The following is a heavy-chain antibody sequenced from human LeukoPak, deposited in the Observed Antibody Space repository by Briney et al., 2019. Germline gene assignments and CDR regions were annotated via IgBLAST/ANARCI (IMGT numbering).Heavy chain of an antibody. CDR2: IYYSGST. D-gene: IGHD3-10*01. CDR1: GGSISSYY. Sequence: SETLSLTCTVSGGSISSYYWSWIRQPPGKGLEWIGYIYYSGSTNYNPSLKSRVTISVDTSKNQFSLKLRSVTAADTAVYYCARTRYYYNSRSYGAPYYFDYWGQGTLVTVSS. CDR3: ARTRYYYNSRSYGAPYYFDY. J-gene: IGHJ4*02. V-gene: IGHV4-59*01.